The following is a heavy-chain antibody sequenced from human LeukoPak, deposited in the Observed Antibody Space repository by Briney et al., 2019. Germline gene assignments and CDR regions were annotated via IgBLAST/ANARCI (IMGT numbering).Heavy chain of an antibody. CDR1: GGSISSYY. J-gene: IGHJ4*02. Sequence: SETLSLTCTVSGGSISSYYWSWIRQPAGKGLEWIGRIYTSGSTNYNPSLKSRVTMSVDTSKNQFSLKLSSVTAADTAVYYCAKDSKYCSGWYYFDYWGQRTLGTVSP. CDR2: IYTSGST. V-gene: IGHV4-4*07. CDR3: AKDSKYCSGWYYFDY. D-gene: IGHD6-19*01.